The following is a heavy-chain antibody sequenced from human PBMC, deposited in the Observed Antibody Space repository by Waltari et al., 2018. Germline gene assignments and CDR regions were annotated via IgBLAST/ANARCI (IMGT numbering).Heavy chain of an antibody. CDR1: GFTFSSYA. V-gene: IGHV3-23*01. D-gene: IGHD3-3*01. J-gene: IGHJ3*02. Sequence: EVQLLESGGGLVQPGGSLSLSCAASGFTFSSYAMSWVRQAPGKGMEWVSAISGSGGSTYYADSVKGRFTISRDNSKNTLYLQMNSLRAEDTAVYYCAKDATDYDFWSGRRGGDAFDIWGQGTMVTVSS. CDR3: AKDATDYDFWSGRRGGDAFDI. CDR2: ISGSGGST.